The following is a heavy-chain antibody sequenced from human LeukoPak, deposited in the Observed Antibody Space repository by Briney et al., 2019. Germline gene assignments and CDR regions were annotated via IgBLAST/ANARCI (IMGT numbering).Heavy chain of an antibody. CDR2: IKRDGSEK. CDR3: ARKYGEYDY. CDR1: GFAFSSYW. V-gene: IGHV3-7*04. J-gene: IGHJ4*02. Sequence: GGSLRLSCAASGFAFSSYWMSWVRQAPGKGLEWVASIKRDGSEKYYVDSVKGRFDISRDNTKNSLYDYCTRLRADDSAVYQCARKYGEYDYWGQGTLVTVSS. D-gene: IGHD3-10*01.